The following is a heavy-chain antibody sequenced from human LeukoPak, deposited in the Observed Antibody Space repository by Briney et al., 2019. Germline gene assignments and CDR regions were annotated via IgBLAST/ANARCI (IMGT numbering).Heavy chain of an antibody. CDR2: INPSGGST. D-gene: IGHD3-16*01. Sequence: ASVKVSCKASGYTFTSYYMHWVRQAPGQGLEWMGIINPSGGSTSYAQKFQGRVTMTRDMSTSTVYMELSSLRSGDTAVYYCARDLIKSPPGGTFDYWGQGTLVTVSS. CDR1: GYTFTSYY. V-gene: IGHV1-46*01. J-gene: IGHJ4*02. CDR3: ARDLIKSPPGGTFDY.